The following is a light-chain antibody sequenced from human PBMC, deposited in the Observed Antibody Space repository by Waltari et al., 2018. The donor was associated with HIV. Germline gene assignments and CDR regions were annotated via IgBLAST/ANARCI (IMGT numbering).Light chain of an antibody. Sequence: QSVLTQPPSAPGTLGQWVTIYCSGSNSNIGMNYLYWYQQLPGTAPKLLIYWDNQRPSGVPGRFSGSKSGTSASLAISGLRSEDEADYYCAALDDSLSGRVFGGGTNLTVL. CDR1: NSNIGMNY. V-gene: IGLV1-47*01. CDR2: WDN. J-gene: IGLJ3*02. CDR3: AALDDSLSGRV.